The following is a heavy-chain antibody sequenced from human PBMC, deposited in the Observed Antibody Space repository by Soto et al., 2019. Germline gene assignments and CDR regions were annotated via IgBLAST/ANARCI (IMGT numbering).Heavy chain of an antibody. Sequence: QVQLVQSGAEVKKPGASVKVSCKASGYTFNTYGYNWVRQAPGQGLEWMGWISAHTGQTNYAQKFQDRVTMTTYTSTSTVYVELRGLRSDDTAVYYCARDNTVTAPYFYYGMDVWGQGTTVTVSS. CDR1: GYTFNTYG. CDR3: ARDNTVTAPYFYYGMDV. V-gene: IGHV1-18*01. D-gene: IGHD4-17*01. J-gene: IGHJ6*02. CDR2: ISAHTGQT.